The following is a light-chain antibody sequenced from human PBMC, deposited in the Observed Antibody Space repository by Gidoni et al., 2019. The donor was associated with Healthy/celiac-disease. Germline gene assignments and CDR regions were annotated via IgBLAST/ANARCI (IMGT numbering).Light chain of an antibody. J-gene: IGKJ5*01. CDR3: QQFNSYPL. V-gene: IGKV1-13*02. Sequence: AIQLTPSPSSLSASVGDRVTTTCRASQGISSALAWYQQKPGKAPKLLIYDASSLESGVPSRFSGSGSGTDFTLTISSLQPEDFATYYCQQFNSYPLFGQGTRLEIK. CDR2: DAS. CDR1: QGISSA.